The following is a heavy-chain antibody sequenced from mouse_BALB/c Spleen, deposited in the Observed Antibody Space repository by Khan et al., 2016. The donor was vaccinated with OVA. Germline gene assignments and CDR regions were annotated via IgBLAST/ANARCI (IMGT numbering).Heavy chain of an antibody. CDR2: IWVSGSS. Sequence: VQLQEPGPGLVAPSQSLSITCTVSGFSLTDYAVSWILQPPGKGLEWLGVIWVSGSSYYYSVLKPRLSISKDNSKSTVFLKMSSLPTDDTAMYFCTRDPPYYSIDYWGQGTSVTVSS. V-gene: IGHV2-6-5*01. CDR3: TRDPPYYSIDY. J-gene: IGHJ4*01. CDR1: GFSLTDYA.